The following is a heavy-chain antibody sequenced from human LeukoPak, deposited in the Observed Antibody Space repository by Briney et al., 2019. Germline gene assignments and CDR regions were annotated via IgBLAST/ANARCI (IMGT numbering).Heavy chain of an antibody. CDR1: EDSISRSTYY. D-gene: IGHD2-2*01. V-gene: IGHV4-39*01. J-gene: IGHJ4*02. Sequence: SETLSLTCSVSEDSISRSTYYWGWIRQPPGKGLEWIGSIFYSGGTYYNPSLKSRVTISADTSRNQFSLKLSSVTAADTAVYYCVRYCSSTRCYLLWGQGTLITVSS. CDR2: IFYSGGT. CDR3: VRYCSSTRCYLL.